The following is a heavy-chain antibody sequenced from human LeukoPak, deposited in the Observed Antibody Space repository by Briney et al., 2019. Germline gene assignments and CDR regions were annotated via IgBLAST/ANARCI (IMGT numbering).Heavy chain of an antibody. J-gene: IGHJ3*02. V-gene: IGHV1-2*04. CDR1: GYTFTGYY. CDR2: INPNSGGT. CDR3: ARAHTGYSSGWDYAFDI. Sequence: ASVKVSCKASGYTFTGYYMHWVRQAPGQGLEWMGWINPNSGGTNYAQKFQGWVTMTRDTSISTAYMELSRLRSDDTAVYYCARAHTGYSSGWDYAFDIWGQGTMVTVSS. D-gene: IGHD6-19*01.